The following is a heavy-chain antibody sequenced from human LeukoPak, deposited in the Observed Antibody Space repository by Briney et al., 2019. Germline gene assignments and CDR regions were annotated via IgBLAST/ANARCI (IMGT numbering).Heavy chain of an antibody. J-gene: IGHJ6*03. CDR2: INHSGST. CDR3: ARGTYYYDSSGYYYRVHNYYYMDV. Sequence: PSETLSLTCAVYGGPFSGYYWSWIRQPPGKGLEWIGEINHSGSTNYNPSLKSRVTISVDTSKNQFSLKLSSVTAADTAVYYCARGTYYYDSSGYYYRVHNYYYMDVWGKGTTVTVSS. D-gene: IGHD3-22*01. V-gene: IGHV4-34*01. CDR1: GGPFSGYY.